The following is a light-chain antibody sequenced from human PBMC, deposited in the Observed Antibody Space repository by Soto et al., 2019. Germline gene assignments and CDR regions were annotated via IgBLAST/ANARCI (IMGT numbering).Light chain of an antibody. V-gene: IGLV1-40*01. CDR1: SSNIGAGYD. Sequence: QSALTQPPSVSGAPGQRVTISCTGSSSNIGAGYDVHWYQQLPGTAPKLLIYGNSNRPSGVPDRFSGSKSGTSASLAITELQAEDEADYYCQSYDSSLSGSIFGGGTKVTVL. CDR2: GNS. J-gene: IGLJ2*01. CDR3: QSYDSSLSGSI.